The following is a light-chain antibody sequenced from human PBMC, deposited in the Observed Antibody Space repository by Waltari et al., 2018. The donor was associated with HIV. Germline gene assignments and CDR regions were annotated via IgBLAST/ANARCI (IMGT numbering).Light chain of an antibody. J-gene: IGKJ5*01. CDR1: QAISNN. CDR2: DAS. V-gene: IGKV1-27*01. Sequence: DIQMTQPPSSLSASVGDRVTITCRASQAISNNLAWYQQKPGKVPKLLIYDASTLQSGVPSRFSGSGSGTDFTLTISSLQPDDVATYYCQNYNSAPPTFGQGTRLDIK. CDR3: QNYNSAPPT.